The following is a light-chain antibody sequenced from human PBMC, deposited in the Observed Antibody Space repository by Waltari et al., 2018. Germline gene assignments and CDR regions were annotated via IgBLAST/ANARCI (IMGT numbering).Light chain of an antibody. V-gene: IGLV1-44*01. Sequence: QSVLTQPPSASGTPGQRVTISCSGTNSNIGSNTVNWYQQVPGTAPKLLINSRNQRPPGVPDRFSGSKSGTSASLAISGLQSEDEADYVCAAWDDRLNGPVFGGGTQLTVL. CDR3: AAWDDRLNGPV. CDR1: NSNIGSNT. CDR2: SRN. J-gene: IGLJ2*01.